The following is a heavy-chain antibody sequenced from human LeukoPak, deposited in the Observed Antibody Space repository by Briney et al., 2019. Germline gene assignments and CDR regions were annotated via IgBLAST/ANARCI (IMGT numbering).Heavy chain of an antibody. Sequence: ASVKVSRKASGYTFTSYYMHWVRQAPGQGLEWMGIINPSGGSTSYAQKFQGRVTMTRDTSTSTVYMELSSLRSEDTAVYYCARERLTTVTKNWFDPWGQGTLVTVSS. CDR3: ARERLTTVTKNWFDP. CDR1: GYTFTSYY. V-gene: IGHV1-46*01. D-gene: IGHD4-17*01. J-gene: IGHJ5*02. CDR2: INPSGGST.